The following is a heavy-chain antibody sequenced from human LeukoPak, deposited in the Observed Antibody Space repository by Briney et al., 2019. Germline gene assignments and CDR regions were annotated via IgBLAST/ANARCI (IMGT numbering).Heavy chain of an antibody. Sequence: SETLSLTCTVSGGSIGSSSYYWGWIRQPPGKGLEWIGSIYYSGSTYYNPSLKSRVTISVDTSKDQFSLKLSSVTAADTAVYYCARDLPYYYDSSGYYYDYWGQGTLVTVSS. J-gene: IGHJ4*02. D-gene: IGHD3-22*01. CDR3: ARDLPYYYDSSGYYYDY. CDR2: IYYSGST. CDR1: GGSIGSSSYY. V-gene: IGHV4-39*07.